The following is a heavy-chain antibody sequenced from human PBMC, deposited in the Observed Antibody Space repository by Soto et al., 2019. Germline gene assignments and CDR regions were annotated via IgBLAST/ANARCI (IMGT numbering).Heavy chain of an antibody. CDR1: GGSISSGGYY. CDR2: IYYSGST. Sequence: QVQLQESGPGLVKPSQTLSLTCTVSGGSISSGGYYWSWIRQHPGKGLEWIGYIYYSGSTYYIPPLKSRVTISVDTSKNQFSLKLSSVTAADTAVYYCARGSQSSSLYYYYYYMDVWGKGTTVTVSS. CDR3: ARGSQSSSLYYYYYYMDV. J-gene: IGHJ6*03. D-gene: IGHD3-16*02. V-gene: IGHV4-31*03.